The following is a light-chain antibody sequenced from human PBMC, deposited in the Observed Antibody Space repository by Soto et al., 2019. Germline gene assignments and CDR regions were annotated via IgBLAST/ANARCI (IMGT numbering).Light chain of an antibody. CDR1: TSNIGNNF. CDR2: ENI. V-gene: IGLV1-51*02. J-gene: IGLJ2*01. CDR3: GTWDGSLSAGV. Sequence: QSVLTQPPSVSAAPGQKVTISCSGSTSNIGNNFVSWYQQLPGTAPKLLIYENIKRPSGIPDRFSGSKSGTSATLGITGLETGDEADYYCGTWDGSLSAGVFGGGTKVT.